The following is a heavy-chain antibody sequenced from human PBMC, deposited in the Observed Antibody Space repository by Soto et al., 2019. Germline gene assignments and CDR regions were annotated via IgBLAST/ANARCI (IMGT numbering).Heavy chain of an antibody. Sequence: LRLSCVGTGLNFDDFVVHWVRQAPGKGLEWVSGITWNSRVLAYADSVKGRFTISRDNARNSLYLQMDSLRDEDTALYYCAKGRYDFWSPYYFDSWGQGTLVTVSS. CDR1: GLNFDDFV. J-gene: IGHJ4*02. CDR3: AKGRYDFWSPYYFDS. CDR2: ITWNSRVL. V-gene: IGHV3-9*01. D-gene: IGHD3-3*01.